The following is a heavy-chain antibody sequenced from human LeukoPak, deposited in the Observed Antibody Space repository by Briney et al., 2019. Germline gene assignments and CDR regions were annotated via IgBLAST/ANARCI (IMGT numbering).Heavy chain of an antibody. V-gene: IGHV1-3*01. D-gene: IGHD1-26*01. CDR3: ARGSPSGAFDI. CDR1: GYTFTSYA. J-gene: IGHJ3*02. Sequence: ASVKVSCKAYGYTFTSYAIHWVRQAPGQRLEWMGWINAGNGNTKYSQKIQGRVTFTRDTSASTVYMELSSLRSEDTAVYYCARGSPSGAFDIWGQGTMVTVSS. CDR2: INAGNGNT.